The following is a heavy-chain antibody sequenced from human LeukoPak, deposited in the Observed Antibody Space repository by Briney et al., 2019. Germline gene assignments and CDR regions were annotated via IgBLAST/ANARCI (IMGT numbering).Heavy chain of an antibody. V-gene: IGHV3-23*01. Sequence: GGSLRLSCAVSGFTFSSHAMSWVRQASGKGLEWVSLICGAGDTFYADSVKGRFVLSRDNSRNTVYLQMNSLRAEDTATYYCVKDYCHGGFCPFPFFDSWGQGTLVTVSS. CDR1: GFTFSSHA. CDR2: ICGAGDT. D-gene: IGHD2-15*01. CDR3: VKDYCHGGFCPFPFFDS. J-gene: IGHJ5*01.